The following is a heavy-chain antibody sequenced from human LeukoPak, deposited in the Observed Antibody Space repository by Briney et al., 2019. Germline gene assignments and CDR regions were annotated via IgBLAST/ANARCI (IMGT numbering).Heavy chain of an antibody. J-gene: IGHJ1*01. CDR2: INPSGGST. D-gene: IGHD3-22*01. Sequence: ASVKVSCKASGCTFTSYYMHWVRQAPGQGLEWMGIINPSGGSTSYAQKFQGRVTMTGDTSTSTVYMELSSLRSEDTAVYYCARDPGYYDSSGYPVVGYFQHWGQGTLVTVSS. CDR3: ARDPGYYDSSGYPVVGYFQH. CDR1: GCTFTSYY. V-gene: IGHV1-46*01.